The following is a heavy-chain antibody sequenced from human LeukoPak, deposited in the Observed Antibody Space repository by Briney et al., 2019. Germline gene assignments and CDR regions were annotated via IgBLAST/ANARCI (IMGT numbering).Heavy chain of an antibody. CDR3: AKDQGTYGPYYFDY. V-gene: IGHV3-30*02. CDR1: GFTFSRYG. D-gene: IGHD3-10*01. J-gene: IGHJ4*02. Sequence: GGSLRLSCAASGFTFSRYGIHWVRQAPGKGLEWVAFIRYDGSNEHYADSVNGRFTISRDNSKNTLYLQINSLRAEDTAVYYCAKDQGTYGPYYFDYWGQGTLVTVSS. CDR2: IRYDGSNE.